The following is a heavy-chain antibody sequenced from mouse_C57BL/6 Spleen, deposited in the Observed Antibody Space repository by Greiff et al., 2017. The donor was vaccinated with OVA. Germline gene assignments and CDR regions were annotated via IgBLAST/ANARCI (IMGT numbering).Heavy chain of an antibody. CDR1: GYTFTSYW. D-gene: IGHD2-1*01. J-gene: IGHJ1*03. CDR2: IDPSDSET. CDR3: ASGNSYWYFDV. Sequence: QVQLQQPGAELVRPGSSVKLSCKASGYTFTSYWMHWVKQRPIQGLEWIGNIDPSDSETHYNQKFKDKATLTVDKSSSAAYMQLSSLTSEDSAVYYCASGNSYWYFDVWGTGTTVTVSS. V-gene: IGHV1-52*01.